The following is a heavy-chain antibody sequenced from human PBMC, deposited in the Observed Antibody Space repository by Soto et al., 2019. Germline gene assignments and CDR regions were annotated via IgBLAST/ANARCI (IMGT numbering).Heavy chain of an antibody. V-gene: IGHV5-51*01. CDR3: ARGGVSTRTFDY. J-gene: IGHJ4*02. D-gene: IGHD3-3*01. Sequence: ESLTISGKGSGYNFAGYWIAWVRQMPGKGLELMGIIYPSDSDTRYRPSFQGRVTISADKSISSAYLQWSSLRASDTAMYYCARGGVSTRTFDYWGQGTPVT. CDR2: IYPSDSDT. CDR1: GYNFAGYW.